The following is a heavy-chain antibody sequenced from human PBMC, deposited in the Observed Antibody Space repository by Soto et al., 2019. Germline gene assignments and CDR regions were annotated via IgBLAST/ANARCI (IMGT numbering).Heavy chain of an antibody. CDR1: GYTFTDYW. CDR3: ARTISNFRYYDYAMHV. D-gene: IGHD4-4*01. V-gene: IGHV5-51*01. Sequence: DSLKISCKGSGYTFTDYWIGWVRQLPGKGLEWMGIIYPGDSDTRYSPSFQGHVTITVDKSTSTAYLQWNTLKASDTAMYYCARTISNFRYYDYAMHVWGQGTTVTVS. J-gene: IGHJ6*02. CDR2: IYPGDSDT.